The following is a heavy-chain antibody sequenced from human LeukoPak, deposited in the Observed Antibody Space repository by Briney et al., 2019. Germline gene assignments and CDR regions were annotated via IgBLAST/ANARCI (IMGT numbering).Heavy chain of an antibody. J-gene: IGHJ6*02. CDR3: ARGPGDYYYYYGMDV. V-gene: IGHV1-8*01. CDR1: GYTFTSYD. Sequence: ASVKVSCKASGYTFTSYDINWVRQATGQGLEWMGWMNPNKGNTGYAQKFQGRVTMTRNTSISTAYMELSSLRSEDTAVYYCARGPGDYYYYYGMDVWGQGTTVTVSS. CDR2: MNPNKGNT. D-gene: IGHD7-27*01.